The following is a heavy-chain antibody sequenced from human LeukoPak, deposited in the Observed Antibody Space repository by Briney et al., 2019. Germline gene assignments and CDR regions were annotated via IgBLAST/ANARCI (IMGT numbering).Heavy chain of an antibody. Sequence: PSETLSLTCTVSGGSISSYYWSWIRQPPGKGLEWIGYIYTSGSTNYNPSLKSPVTISVETSKNQFSLKLSSVTAADTAVYYCARAVTTQFDYWGQGTLVTVSS. J-gene: IGHJ4*02. D-gene: IGHD4-11*01. CDR2: IYTSGST. CDR1: GGSISSYY. CDR3: ARAVTTQFDY. V-gene: IGHV4-4*09.